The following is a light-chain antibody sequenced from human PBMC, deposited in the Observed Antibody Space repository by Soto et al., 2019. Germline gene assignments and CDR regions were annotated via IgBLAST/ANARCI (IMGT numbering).Light chain of an antibody. V-gene: IGLV2-14*01. CDR2: EVS. J-gene: IGLJ3*02. Sequence: QSVLTQPASVSGSPGQSITISCTGTTSDVGGYNSVSWYQQHPGKAPTLIIYEVSNRPSGVSSRFSGSKSGSTASLTITGLQSDDEADYYCSSYTSRGTLVFGGGTKLTVL. CDR3: SSYTSRGTLV. CDR1: TSDVGGYNS.